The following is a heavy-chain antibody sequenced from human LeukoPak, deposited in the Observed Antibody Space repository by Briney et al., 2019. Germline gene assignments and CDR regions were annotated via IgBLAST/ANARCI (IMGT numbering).Heavy chain of an antibody. J-gene: IGHJ4*02. V-gene: IGHV4-4*07. CDR1: GGSISSYY. CDR2: IYTSGST. Sequence: SETLSLTCTVSGGSISSYYWSWIRHPAGKGLEWIGRIYTSGSTNYNPSLKSRVTMSVDTSKNQFSLKLSSVTAADTAVYYCARDLGITMVQGVIPHFDYWGQGTLVTVSS. CDR3: ARDLGITMVQGVIPHFDY. D-gene: IGHD3-10*01.